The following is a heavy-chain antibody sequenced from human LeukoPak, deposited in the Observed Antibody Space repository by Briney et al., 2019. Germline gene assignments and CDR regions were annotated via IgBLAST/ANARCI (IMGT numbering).Heavy chain of an antibody. CDR3: ARRWSSSTTLNAPKYWYFDL. J-gene: IGHJ2*01. CDR2: TSYSGSA. V-gene: IGHV4-39*01. D-gene: IGHD6-13*01. Sequence: PSETLSLTCTVSGDSISNSRYSWGWIRQPPGKGLEWIGTTSYSGSAYYNPSLKSRVTISVDTSKNQFSLKLSSVTAADTAVYYCARRWSSSTTLNAPKYWYFDLWGRGTLVTVSS. CDR1: GDSISNSRYS.